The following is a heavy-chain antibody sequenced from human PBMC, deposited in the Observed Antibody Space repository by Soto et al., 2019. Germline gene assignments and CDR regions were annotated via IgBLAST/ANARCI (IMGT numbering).Heavy chain of an antibody. J-gene: IGHJ4*02. CDR3: AKRSSSSTFDY. Sequence: EVQLLESGGGLVQPGASLRLSCAASGFTFSSYAMSWVRQAPGKGLEWVSVISGSDDSTYYADSVKGRFTISRDNSQNTRYLQMNSLRAEDTAVYDCAKRSSSSTFDYWGQGTLVTVSS. D-gene: IGHD6-6*01. CDR2: ISGSDDST. CDR1: GFTFSSYA. V-gene: IGHV3-23*01.